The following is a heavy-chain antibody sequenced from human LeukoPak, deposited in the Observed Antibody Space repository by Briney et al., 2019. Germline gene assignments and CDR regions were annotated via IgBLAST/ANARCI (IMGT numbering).Heavy chain of an antibody. Sequence: GGSLRLSCAASGFTFSSYGMHWFRQAPAKGLKGGAFIRYDGSNKYYADSVKGRFTISRDNSKNTLYLQMNSLRAEDTAVYYCAKEARNYYYGMDVWGQGTTVTVPS. CDR2: IRYDGSNK. J-gene: IGHJ6*02. CDR1: GFTFSSYG. CDR3: AKEARNYYYGMDV. V-gene: IGHV3-30*02.